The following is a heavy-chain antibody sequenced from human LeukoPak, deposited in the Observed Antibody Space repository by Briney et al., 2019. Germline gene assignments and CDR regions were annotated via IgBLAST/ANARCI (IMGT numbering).Heavy chain of an antibody. CDR1: GFTFSNFA. CDR2: IWYDGSNK. D-gene: IGHD6-13*01. V-gene: IGHV3-33*06. CDR3: AKEEIGYSSSWYSLDYYGMDV. Sequence: GGSLRLSCAASGFTFSNFALHWVRQAPGKGLEWVAVIWYDGSNKYYADSVKGRFTISRDNSKNTLYLQMNSLRAEDTAVYYCAKEEIGYSSSWYSLDYYGMDVWGQGTTVTVSS. J-gene: IGHJ6*02.